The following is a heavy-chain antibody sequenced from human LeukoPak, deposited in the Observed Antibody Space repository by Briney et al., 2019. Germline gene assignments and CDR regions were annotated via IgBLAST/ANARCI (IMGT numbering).Heavy chain of an antibody. V-gene: IGHV3-9*01. Sequence: GRSLRLSCAASGFTFDDYAMFWVRQAPGKGLEWVSDISWDSRNIGYAASVKGRFTISRDNGENSLYLQMQSLRPEDTAFYYCARGNRDSSSFYYYYGMDVWGQGTTVTVSS. D-gene: IGHD6-13*01. J-gene: IGHJ6*02. CDR1: GFTFDDYA. CDR2: ISWDSRNI. CDR3: ARGNRDSSSFYYYYGMDV.